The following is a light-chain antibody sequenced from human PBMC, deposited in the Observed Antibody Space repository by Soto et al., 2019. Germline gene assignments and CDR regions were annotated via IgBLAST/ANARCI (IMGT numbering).Light chain of an antibody. J-gene: IGKJ1*01. V-gene: IGKV3-20*01. Sequence: EIVLTQSPGSLSLSPGQRATLSCRASQSVDTTFFAWYQKKPGQAPRLLIYGASKRATGIPDRFSGSGSGTDFTLIISRLEPDDFAVYYCQQYMSSVTFGQGTKVEI. CDR3: QQYMSSVT. CDR1: QSVDTTF. CDR2: GAS.